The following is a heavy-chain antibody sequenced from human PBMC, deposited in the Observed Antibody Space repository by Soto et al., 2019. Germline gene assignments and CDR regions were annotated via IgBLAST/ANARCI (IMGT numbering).Heavy chain of an antibody. Sequence: QVQLVQSGAEVKKPGASVKVSCKASGYTFTNYGISWVRQAPGQGLEWMGWISAYNGNTDYAQKPQGRVTMTTDTSTSPAYMELRSLRSDDTAVYYCARVGAYCVSTSCHDYWGQGTLVTVSS. J-gene: IGHJ4*02. V-gene: IGHV1-18*01. CDR1: GYTFTNYG. D-gene: IGHD2-2*01. CDR3: ARVGAYCVSTSCHDY. CDR2: ISAYNGNT.